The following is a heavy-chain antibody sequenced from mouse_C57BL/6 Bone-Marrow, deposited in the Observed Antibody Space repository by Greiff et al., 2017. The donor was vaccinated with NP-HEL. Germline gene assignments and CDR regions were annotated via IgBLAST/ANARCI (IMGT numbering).Heavy chain of an antibody. CDR3: AKRGYDYDDFGY. V-gene: IGHV1-52*01. CDR1: GYTFTSYW. J-gene: IGHJ2*01. Sequence: QVQLQQPGAELVRPGSSVKLSCKASGYTFTSYWMHWVKQRPIQGLEWIGNIDPLDCETHYNEKFKDKATLTVDKSSSTAYMQLSSLTSEDSADYYCAKRGYDYDDFGYWGQGTTLTVSS. CDR2: IDPLDCET. D-gene: IGHD2-4*01.